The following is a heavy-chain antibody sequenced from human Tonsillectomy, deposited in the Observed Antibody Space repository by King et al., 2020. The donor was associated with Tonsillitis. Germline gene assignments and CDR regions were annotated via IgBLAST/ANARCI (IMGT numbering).Heavy chain of an antibody. V-gene: IGHV3-21*01. J-gene: IGHJ4*02. CDR1: GFTFSGYS. CDR2: ISGSTSFI. Sequence: VQLVESGGGLVKPGGSLKLSCAASGFTFSGYSMNWVRQAPGKGLEWVSSISGSTSFIYYAESVKGRFTISRDNAKNSLSLQMNSLRAEDTAVYYCARITDAYYFDYWGRGTLVTVSS. CDR3: ARITDAYYFDY. D-gene: IGHD3-16*01.